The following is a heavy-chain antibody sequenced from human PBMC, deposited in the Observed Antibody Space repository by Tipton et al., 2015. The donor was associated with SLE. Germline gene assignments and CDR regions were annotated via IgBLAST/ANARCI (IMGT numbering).Heavy chain of an antibody. Sequence: SLRLSCAASGFTFDDYAMHWVRQAPGKGLEWVSLISWDGGSTYYADSVKGRFTISRDNSKNSLYLQMNSLRAEDTAVYYCARVSLLTTVTTGAFDIWGQGTMVTVSS. V-gene: IGHV3-43D*04. J-gene: IGHJ3*02. CDR1: GFTFDDYA. CDR3: ARVSLLTTVTTGAFDI. D-gene: IGHD4-17*01. CDR2: ISWDGGST.